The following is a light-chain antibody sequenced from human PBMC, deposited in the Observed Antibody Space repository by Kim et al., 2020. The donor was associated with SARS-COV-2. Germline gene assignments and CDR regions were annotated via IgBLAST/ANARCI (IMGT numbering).Light chain of an antibody. Sequence: LTQPPSVSKGLRQTATLTCTGNSNNVGNQGAAWLQQHQSHAHKIVFYRNGKRPPRTSERFSSSRSDSTASLTITGLQPEDEADYYCSAWDTSLDAWVFGGGTKLTVL. CDR1: SNNVGNQG. CDR2: RNG. V-gene: IGLV10-54*01. CDR3: SAWDTSLDAWV. J-gene: IGLJ3*02.